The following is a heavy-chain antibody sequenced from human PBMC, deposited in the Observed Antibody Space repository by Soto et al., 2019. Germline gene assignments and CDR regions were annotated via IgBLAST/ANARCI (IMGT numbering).Heavy chain of an antibody. D-gene: IGHD3-10*01. V-gene: IGHV2-5*02. CDR1: GSSLSTGVVG. J-gene: IGHJ6*03. Sequence: SAPTLVNPTQTLTLTCTCSGSSLSTGVVGVGRIRQPPGKALEWLAHIYWDDDKRYSPSLKSRVTVTKDTSKNQVVLTMTNMDPVDTATYYCSHSEHVFLYYFGSGSYSKGYYYYYIDVWGKGT. CDR3: SHSEHVFLYYFGSGSYSKGYYYYYIDV. CDR2: IYWDDDK.